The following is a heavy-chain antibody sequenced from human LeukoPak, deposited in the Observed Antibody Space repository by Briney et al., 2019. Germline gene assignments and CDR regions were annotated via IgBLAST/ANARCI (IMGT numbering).Heavy chain of an antibody. CDR1: GFTFSNYG. J-gene: IGHJ4*02. V-gene: IGHV3-23*01. CDR2: ITGAGTST. D-gene: IGHD5-18*01. CDR3: ARKVAVAMDLDY. Sequence: GGSLRLSCAASGFTFSNYGMTWVRQVPGKGLEWLSSITGAGTSTKYADSVNGRFTISRDNSKNTLSLQMTGLRAEDTAVYYCARKVAVAMDLDYWGQGTLVTVSS.